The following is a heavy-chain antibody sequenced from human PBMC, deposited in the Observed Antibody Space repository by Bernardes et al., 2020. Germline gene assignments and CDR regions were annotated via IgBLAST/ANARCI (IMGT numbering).Heavy chain of an antibody. J-gene: IGHJ5*02. D-gene: IGHD6-6*01. CDR1: GFSLSNARMG. CDR3: ARIERGQSARSSSSYWFDP. CDR2: IFSNDEK. V-gene: IGHV2-26*01. Sequence: SGPTLVKLTETLTLTCTVSGFSLSNARMGVSWIRQPPGKALEWLAHIFSNDEKSYSTSLKSRLTISKDTSKSQVVLTMTNMDPVDTATYYCARIERGQSARSSSSYWFDPWGQGTLVTVSS.